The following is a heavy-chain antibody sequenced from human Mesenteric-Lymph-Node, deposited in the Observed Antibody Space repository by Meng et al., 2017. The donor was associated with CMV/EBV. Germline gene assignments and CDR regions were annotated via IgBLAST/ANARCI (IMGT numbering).Heavy chain of an antibody. V-gene: IGHV3-53*05. D-gene: IGHD5-24*01. Sequence: GGSLRLSCAASGFTVSRNYMNWVRQAPGKGLEWVSVIFSGDTTHYADSVEGRFTISRDNSKNTLYLQMNSLRPEDTAVYYCAKIEMGTISWGQGTLVTVSS. CDR1: GFTVSRNY. CDR3: AKIEMGTIS. CDR2: IFSGDTT. J-gene: IGHJ5*02.